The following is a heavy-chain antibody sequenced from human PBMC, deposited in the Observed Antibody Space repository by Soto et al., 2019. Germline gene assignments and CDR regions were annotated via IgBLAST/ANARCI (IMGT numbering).Heavy chain of an antibody. Sequence: GGSLRLSCAASTLTFSSYAMSWVRQAPGKGLEWVSAISGSGGSTYYADNVKGRFTISRDNSKNTLYLQMNSLRAEDTAVYYCAKAPVVTARTPYFQHWGQGTLVTVSS. CDR2: ISGSGGST. D-gene: IGHD2-21*02. V-gene: IGHV3-23*01. CDR1: TLTFSSYA. J-gene: IGHJ1*01. CDR3: AKAPVVTARTPYFQH.